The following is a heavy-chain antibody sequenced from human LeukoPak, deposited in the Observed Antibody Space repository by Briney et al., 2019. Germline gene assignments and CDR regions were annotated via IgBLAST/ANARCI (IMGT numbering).Heavy chain of an antibody. D-gene: IGHD5-18*01. CDR3: AREYSYGFLFDY. V-gene: IGHV4-59*01. CDR2: IYYSGST. Sequence: PSETLSLTCTVSGGSISSYYWSWIRQPPGKGLEWIGYIYYSGSTNYNPSLKSRVTISVDTSKNQFSLKLSSVTAADTAMYYCAREYSYGFLFDYWGQGTLVTVSS. CDR1: GGSISSYY. J-gene: IGHJ4*02.